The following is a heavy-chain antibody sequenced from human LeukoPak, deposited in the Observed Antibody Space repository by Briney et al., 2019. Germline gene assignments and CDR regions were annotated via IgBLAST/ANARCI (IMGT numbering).Heavy chain of an antibody. CDR2: ISGSGSTA. D-gene: IGHD3-9*01. CDR1: GFTFSNHA. V-gene: IGHV3-23*01. CDR3: AKGDYDILTSFDS. J-gene: IGHJ4*02. Sequence: PGGSLRLSCEVSGFTFSNHAMSWVRQAPGKGLEWVSGISGSGSTAYHADSVKGRFTISRDNFKNTLYLQMNSLRAEDTAVYFCAKGDYDILTSFDSWGQGTLVTVSS.